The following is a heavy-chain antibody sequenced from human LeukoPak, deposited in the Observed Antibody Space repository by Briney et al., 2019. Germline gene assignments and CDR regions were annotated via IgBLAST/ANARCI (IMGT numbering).Heavy chain of an antibody. CDR3: AKSISGYYSVFDY. D-gene: IGHD3-22*01. V-gene: IGHV3-9*01. CDR2: ISWNSGSI. CDR1: GFTFDDYA. Sequence: GGSLRLSYAASGFTFDDYAMHWVRQAPGKGLEWVSGISWNSGSIGYADSVKGRFTISRDNAKNSLYLQVNSLRAEDTALYYCAKSISGYYSVFDYWGQGTLVTVSS. J-gene: IGHJ4*02.